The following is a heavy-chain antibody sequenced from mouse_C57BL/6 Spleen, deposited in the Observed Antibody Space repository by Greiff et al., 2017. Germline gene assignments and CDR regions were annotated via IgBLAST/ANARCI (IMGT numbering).Heavy chain of an antibody. CDR3: ARAGGGSYWYFGG. V-gene: IGHV14-2*01. D-gene: IGHD1-1*02. CDR1: GFNFTDYY. J-gene: IGHJ1*03. CDR2: IDPEDGDT. Sequence: VQLQQSGAELVKPGASVKLSCTASGFNFTDYYMHWVKQRTEQGLEWIGRIDPEDGDTKYAPKFQGKATITADTSSNTAYLQLSSLTSEDTAVYYCARAGGGSYWYFGGWGTGTTVTVAS.